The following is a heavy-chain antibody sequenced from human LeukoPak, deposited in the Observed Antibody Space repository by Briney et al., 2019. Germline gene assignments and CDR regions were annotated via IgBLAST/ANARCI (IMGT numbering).Heavy chain of an antibody. CDR1: GATFEDYA. J-gene: IGHJ4*02. Sequence: GGSLRLSCAASGATFEDYAMHWVRQAPGKGLEWVSFISGDGGTTYYADSVKGRFTISRDNSKTSLYLQMNSLRTEDTALYYCAKDQGASGWGAFDYWGQGTLVTVSS. CDR2: ISGDGGTT. CDR3: AKDQGASGWGAFDY. V-gene: IGHV3-43*02. D-gene: IGHD6-19*01.